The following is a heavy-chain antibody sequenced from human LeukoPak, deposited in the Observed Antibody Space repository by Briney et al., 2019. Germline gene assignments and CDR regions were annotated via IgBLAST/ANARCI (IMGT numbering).Heavy chain of an antibody. J-gene: IGHJ4*02. Sequence: GSLRLSCAASGFTISANYMSWVRQAPGKGLEWVSVIYSDGDSSYCADSVKGRFTISRDNSKNTLYLQMNSLRAEDTAVYYCARSNCNSCYLGVWYYFDYWGQGALVTVSS. V-gene: IGHV3-66*01. CDR1: GFTISANY. CDR2: IYSDGDSS. D-gene: IGHD1/OR15-1a*01. CDR3: ARSNCNSCYLGVWYYFDY.